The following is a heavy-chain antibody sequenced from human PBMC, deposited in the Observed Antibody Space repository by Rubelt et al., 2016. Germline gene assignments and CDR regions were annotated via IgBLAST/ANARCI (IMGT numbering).Heavy chain of an antibody. D-gene: IGHD3-3*01. CDR3: ARDGRPIFGVGSWFDP. CDR2: IKQDGSEK. V-gene: IGHV3-7*01. Sequence: VRQAPGKGLEWVANIKQDGSEKYYVDSVKGRFTISRDNAKNSLYLQMNSLRDEDTAVYFCARDGRPIFGVGSWFDPWGQGTLVTVSS. J-gene: IGHJ5*02.